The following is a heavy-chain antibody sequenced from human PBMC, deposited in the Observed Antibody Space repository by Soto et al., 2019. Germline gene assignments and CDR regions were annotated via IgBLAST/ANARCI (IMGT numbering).Heavy chain of an antibody. J-gene: IGHJ4*02. CDR3: ARARSYYGSGSYHCYFVN. Sequence: PSETLSLTCAVYGGSFSGYYWSWIRQPPGKGLEWIGEINHSGSTNYNPSLKSRVTISVDTSKNQFSLKLSSVTAADTAVYYCARARSYYGSGSYHCYFVNWGQGTLVTVSS. CDR1: GGSFSGYY. CDR2: INHSGST. D-gene: IGHD3-10*01. V-gene: IGHV4-34*01.